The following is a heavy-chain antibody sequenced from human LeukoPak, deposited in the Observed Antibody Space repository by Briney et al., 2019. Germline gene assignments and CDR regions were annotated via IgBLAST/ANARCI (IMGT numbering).Heavy chain of an antibody. CDR3: AKSRSGSYFDP. J-gene: IGHJ5*02. CDR1: GFTFDDYA. D-gene: IGHD1-26*01. V-gene: IGHV3-9*01. CDR2: ISWNSGSI. Sequence: GRSLRLPCAASGFTFDDYAMHWVRQAPGKGLEWVSGISWNSGSIGYADSVKGRFTISRDNAKNSLYLQMNSLRAEDTALYYCAKSRSGSYFDPWGQGTLVTVSS.